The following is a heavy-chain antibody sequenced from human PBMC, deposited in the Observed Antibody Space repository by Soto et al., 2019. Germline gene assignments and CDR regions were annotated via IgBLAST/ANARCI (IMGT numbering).Heavy chain of an antibody. Sequence: QMQLEESGAGLVKPSQTLSLPCTVSGGSINNNDYAWSWIRRPPGKGLEWIGSNYHSGRTSYNPSLNGLVAIAVDASKSPYTLNLTTKTAADTVVYHCARVKDDGDSYWYFDHWGRGTLVTVS. CDR2: NYHSGRT. J-gene: IGHJ2*01. CDR1: GGSINNNDYA. CDR3: ARVKDDGDSYWYFDH. D-gene: IGHD2-21*01. V-gene: IGHV4-30-2*01.